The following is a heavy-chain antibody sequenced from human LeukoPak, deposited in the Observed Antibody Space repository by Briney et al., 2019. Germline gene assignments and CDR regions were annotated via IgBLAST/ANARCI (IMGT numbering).Heavy chain of an antibody. CDR1: GYSISSGYY. Sequence: PSETLSLTCTVSGYSISSGYYWGWIRQPPGKGLEWIGSIYHSGSTNYNPSLKSRVTISVDKSKNQFSLKLSSVTAADTAVYYCARGLWFGELSAFDIWGQGTMVTVSS. D-gene: IGHD3-10*01. CDR3: ARGLWFGELSAFDI. J-gene: IGHJ3*02. V-gene: IGHV4-38-2*02. CDR2: IYHSGST.